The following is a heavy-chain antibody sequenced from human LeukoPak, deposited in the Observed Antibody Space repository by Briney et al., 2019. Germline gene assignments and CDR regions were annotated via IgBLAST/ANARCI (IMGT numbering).Heavy chain of an antibody. D-gene: IGHD6-19*01. CDR3: ARGRPEAGLDY. CDR1: GGSISSYY. J-gene: IGHJ4*02. CDR2: IYYSGST. V-gene: IGHV4-59*01. Sequence: ASETLSLTCTVPGGSISSYYWSWIRQPPGKGLEWIGYIYYSGSTNYNPSLKSRVTISVDTSKNQFSLKLSSVTAADTAVYYCARGRPEAGLDYWGQGTLVTVSS.